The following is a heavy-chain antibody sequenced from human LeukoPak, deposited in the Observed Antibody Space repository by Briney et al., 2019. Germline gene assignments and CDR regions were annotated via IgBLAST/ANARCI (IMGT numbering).Heavy chain of an antibody. D-gene: IGHD5-18*01. CDR2: ISGDNGST. Sequence: GGSLRLSCAASGFTFSTYAMSWVRQAPGKGLEWVSAISGDNGSTYYADSLKGRFTISRDNSKNTLYLQMNSLRAEDTAVYYCAKDISQGYTYGFIEQDFWGQGTPVTVSS. J-gene: IGHJ4*02. CDR3: AKDISQGYTYGFIEQDF. V-gene: IGHV3-23*01. CDR1: GFTFSTYA.